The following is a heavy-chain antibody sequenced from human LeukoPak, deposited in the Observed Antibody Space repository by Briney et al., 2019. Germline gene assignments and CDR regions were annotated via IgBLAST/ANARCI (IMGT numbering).Heavy chain of an antibody. D-gene: IGHD2-15*01. CDR3: ARLYGLRPYIGDIYYYMDV. V-gene: IGHV4-39*01. CDR2: IYYSGST. Sequence: SETLSLTCTVSGGSISSSSYYWGWIRQPPGKGLEWIGSIYYSGSTYYNPSLKSRVTISVDTSKNQFSLKLNSVTAADTAVYYCARLYGLRPYIGDIYYYMDVWGKGTTVTVSS. J-gene: IGHJ6*03. CDR1: GGSISSSSYY.